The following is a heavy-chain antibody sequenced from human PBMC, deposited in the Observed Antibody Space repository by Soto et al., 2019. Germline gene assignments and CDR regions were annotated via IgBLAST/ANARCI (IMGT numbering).Heavy chain of an antibody. V-gene: IGHV4-31*03. CDR2: IYYSGST. CDR3: ARDKITGLFDY. CDR1: CGSISSGGYY. J-gene: IGHJ4*02. D-gene: IGHD2-8*02. Sequence: TLSLTCTVSCGSISSGGYYWSWIRQHPGKGLEWIGYIYYSGSTYYNPSLKSRVTISVDTSKNQFSLKLSSVTAADTAVYYCARDKITGLFDYWGQGTLVTVSS.